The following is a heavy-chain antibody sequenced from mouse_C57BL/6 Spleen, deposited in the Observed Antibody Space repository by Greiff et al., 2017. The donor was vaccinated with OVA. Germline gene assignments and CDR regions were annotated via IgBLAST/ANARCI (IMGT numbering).Heavy chain of an antibody. D-gene: IGHD2-12*01. Sequence: EVKLVESGGGLVQPGGSLKLSCAASGFTFSDYYMYWVRQTPEKRLEWVAYISNGGGSTYYPDTVKGRFTISRDNAKNTLYPQMSRLKSEDTAMYYCARPYDDAMDYWGQGTSVTVSS. J-gene: IGHJ4*01. CDR2: ISNGGGST. CDR1: GFTFSDYY. V-gene: IGHV5-12*01. CDR3: ARPYDDAMDY.